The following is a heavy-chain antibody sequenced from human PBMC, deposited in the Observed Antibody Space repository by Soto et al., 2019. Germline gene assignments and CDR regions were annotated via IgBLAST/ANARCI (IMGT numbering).Heavy chain of an antibody. CDR3: AKMLTMVRGVTGLRDFDF. D-gene: IGHD3-10*01. CDR1: GFSFSNYA. Sequence: VQLLEAGGNLIQPGGSLRLSCAASGFSFSNYAMSWVRQAPGQGLEWLSAISGPGSTIYYADSVKGRFTISRDNSKNTLYLQMNSLTGEDTAVYYCAKMLTMVRGVTGLRDFDFWGQGTLVTVSS. CDR2: ISGPGSTI. J-gene: IGHJ4*02. V-gene: IGHV3-23*01.